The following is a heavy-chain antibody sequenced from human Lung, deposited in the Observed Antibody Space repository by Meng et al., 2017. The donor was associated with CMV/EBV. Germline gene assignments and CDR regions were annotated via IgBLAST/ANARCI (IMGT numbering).Heavy chain of an antibody. D-gene: IGHD2-2*02. CDR2: IYYSGST. V-gene: IGHV4-39*07. J-gene: IGHJ5*02. CDR1: GGXISSSSYY. Sequence: SXTXSLXCTVSGGXISSSSYYWGWIRQPPGKGLEWIGSIYYSGSTYYNPSLKSRVTISVDTSKNQFSLKLSSVTAADTAVYYCARDLKSYCSSTSCYINWFDPWXQGTXVTVSS. CDR3: ARDLKSYCSSTSCYINWFDP.